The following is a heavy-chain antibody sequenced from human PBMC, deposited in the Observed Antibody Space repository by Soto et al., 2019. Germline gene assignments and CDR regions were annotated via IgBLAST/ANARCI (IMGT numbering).Heavy chain of an antibody. CDR2: ISYDGSNK. Sequence: QVQLVESGGGVVQPGRSLRLSCVASGLSFSTYAMHWVRQAPGKGLEWVAVISYDGSNKYYADSVKGRFTISRDNSKNTLYLQMNSLRAEDTAVYYCARDRTFDYWGQGTLVTVSS. CDR3: ARDRTFDY. V-gene: IGHV3-30-3*01. J-gene: IGHJ4*02. CDR1: GLSFSTYA.